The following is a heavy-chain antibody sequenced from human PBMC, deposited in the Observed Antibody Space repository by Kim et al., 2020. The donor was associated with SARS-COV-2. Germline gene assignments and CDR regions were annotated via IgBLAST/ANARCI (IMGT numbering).Heavy chain of an antibody. Sequence: YNDYAVSVKSRITINPDTSKNQFSLQLNSVTPEDTAVYYCAKGRDTFDYWGQGTLVTVSS. J-gene: IGHJ4*02. V-gene: IGHV6-1*01. CDR2: YN. D-gene: IGHD5-18*01. CDR3: AKGRDTFDY.